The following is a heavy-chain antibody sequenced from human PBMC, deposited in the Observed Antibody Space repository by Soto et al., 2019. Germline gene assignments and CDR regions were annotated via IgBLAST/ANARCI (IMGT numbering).Heavy chain of an antibody. D-gene: IGHD1-26*01. V-gene: IGHV3-23*01. CDR3: AKAWAIDY. CDR1: GFTFSSYT. Sequence: EVQLLESGGGLVEPGGSRRLSCAASGFTFSSYTMSWVRQAPGKGLEWVSTISGSGSSTYSADSVKGRFTISRDNSKNTLYLQMNSLRVEDTAIYYCAKAWAIDYWGQGTLVTVSS. J-gene: IGHJ4*02. CDR2: ISGSGSST.